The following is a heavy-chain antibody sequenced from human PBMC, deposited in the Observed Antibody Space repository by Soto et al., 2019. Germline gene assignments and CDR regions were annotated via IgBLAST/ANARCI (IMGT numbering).Heavy chain of an antibody. J-gene: IGHJ4*02. CDR2: INQDGSVK. Sequence: EVQLVESGGGFVQPGGSLRLSCAASGFTFSNYWMTWVRQAPGKGLEWVANINQDGSVKSYVDSVKGRFTISRDNARNSLYLQMDSLRAEDTAVYYCLASGGSSYWGQGILVSVSS. D-gene: IGHD6-25*01. CDR3: LASGGSSY. CDR1: GFTFSNYW. V-gene: IGHV3-7*03.